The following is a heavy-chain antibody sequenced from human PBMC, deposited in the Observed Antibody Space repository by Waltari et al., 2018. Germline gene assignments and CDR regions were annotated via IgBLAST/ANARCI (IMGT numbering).Heavy chain of an antibody. CDR1: GFTFSSYA. Sequence: QVQLVESGGGVVQPGRSLRLSCAASGFTFSSYAMHWVRQAPGKGLEWVAVISYEGSNKDYADSVKGRFTISRDNSKNTLYLQMNSLRAEDTAVYYCAREGGDCGGDCYLPPDYWGQGTLVTVSS. CDR3: AREGGDCGGDCYLPPDY. V-gene: IGHV3-30*01. CDR2: ISYEGSNK. D-gene: IGHD2-21*02. J-gene: IGHJ4*02.